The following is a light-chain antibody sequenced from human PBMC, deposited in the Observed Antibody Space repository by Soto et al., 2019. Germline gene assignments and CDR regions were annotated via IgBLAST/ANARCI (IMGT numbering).Light chain of an antibody. CDR3: QQYHNLWT. V-gene: IGKV3-15*01. Sequence: EIVMTQSPATLSVSPGARATLSCTASHYVYSNVAWFQQRPGQAPSLLIYRASTRATGTPARFSGSGSGTEFTLTITSLQSEDFALYYCQQYHNLWTFGQGTKGDIK. CDR1: HYVYSN. J-gene: IGKJ1*01. CDR2: RAS.